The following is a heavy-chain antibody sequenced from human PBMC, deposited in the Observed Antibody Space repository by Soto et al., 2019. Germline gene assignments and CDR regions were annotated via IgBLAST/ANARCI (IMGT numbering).Heavy chain of an antibody. J-gene: IGHJ4*02. V-gene: IGHV1-8*01. CDR2: MNPDSGHA. Sequence: QVQLVQSGAEVKKPGASVKVSCKASGYTFTNSDINWVRQAPGQGLEWMGWMNPDSGHAAYAQKFQGRVTLTTRTSTSTVYMEMRSLGSEDTAVYYCARRPHCSGGSCYYGLDNWGQGTLVTVSS. CDR1: GYTFTNSD. D-gene: IGHD2-15*01. CDR3: ARRPHCSGGSCYYGLDN.